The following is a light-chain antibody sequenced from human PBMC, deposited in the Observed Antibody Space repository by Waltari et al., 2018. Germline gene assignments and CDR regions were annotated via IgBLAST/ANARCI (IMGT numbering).Light chain of an antibody. CDR2: GAS. V-gene: IGKV3-20*01. CDR3: QHYVRLPAT. CDR1: QSVGRS. J-gene: IGKJ1*01. Sequence: EIVLTQSPGILSLSPGEGFTLSCRASQSVGRSLAWYQRKPGQAPRLLIYGASSRATGIPDRFSGGGSGTDFSLTISRLEPEDFAVYYCQHYVRLPATFGQGTKVEIK.